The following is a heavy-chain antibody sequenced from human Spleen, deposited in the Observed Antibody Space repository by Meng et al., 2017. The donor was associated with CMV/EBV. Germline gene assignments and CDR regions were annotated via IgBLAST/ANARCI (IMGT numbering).Heavy chain of an antibody. Sequence: GGSLRLSCAASGFNFDDYGMNWVRQAPGKGLEWVSVIYSGGSSTYYADSVKGRFTISRDNSKNTLYLQMNSLRAEDTAVYYCAKAMDSSSSLIRYYYYGMDVWGQGTTVTVSS. CDR2: IYSGGSST. CDR1: GFNFDDYG. V-gene: IGHV3-23*03. D-gene: IGHD6-6*01. J-gene: IGHJ6*02. CDR3: AKAMDSSSSLIRYYYYGMDV.